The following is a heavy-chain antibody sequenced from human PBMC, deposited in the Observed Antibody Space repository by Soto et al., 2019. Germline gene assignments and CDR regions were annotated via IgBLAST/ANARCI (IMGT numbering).Heavy chain of an antibody. Sequence: PGGSLRLSCAGSGFTFRWFGMNWVRQAPCKGLEWVARISNDGSNEYYVDSVKGRFTISRDNSKNTLYLQMDSLRAEHTPVYYCAKGGDFWNGLPTRNINYSAQGTLVTVSS. CDR1: GFTFRWFG. CDR2: ISNDGSNE. V-gene: IGHV3-30*18. J-gene: IGHJ4*02. CDR3: AKGGDFWNGLPTRNINY. D-gene: IGHD3-3*01.